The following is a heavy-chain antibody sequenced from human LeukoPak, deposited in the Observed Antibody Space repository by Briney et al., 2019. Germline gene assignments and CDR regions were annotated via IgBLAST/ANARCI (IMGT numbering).Heavy chain of an antibody. CDR3: ARGAYSSSWYRSLSWFDP. CDR1: GGSISSSSYY. D-gene: IGHD6-13*01. Sequence: SETLSLTCTVSGGSISSSSYYWGWIRQPPGKGLEWIGSIYYSGSTYYNPSLKSRVTISVDTSKNQFSLKLSSVTAADTAVYYCARGAYSSSWYRSLSWFDPWGQGTLVTVSS. CDR2: IYYSGST. V-gene: IGHV4-39*07. J-gene: IGHJ5*02.